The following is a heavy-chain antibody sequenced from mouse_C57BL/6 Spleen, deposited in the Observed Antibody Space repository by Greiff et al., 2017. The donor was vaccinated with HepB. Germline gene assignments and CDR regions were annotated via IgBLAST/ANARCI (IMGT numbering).Heavy chain of an antibody. Sequence: QVQLKQSGAELVKPGASVKLSCKASGYTFTSYWMHWVKQRPGQGLEWIGMIHPNSGSTNYNEKFKSKATLTVDKSSSTAYMQLSSLTSEDSAVYYCARRGLYDYDGAWFAYWGQGTLVTVSA. D-gene: IGHD2-4*01. J-gene: IGHJ3*01. CDR2: IHPNSGST. CDR1: GYTFTSYW. V-gene: IGHV1-64*01. CDR3: ARRGLYDYDGAWFAY.